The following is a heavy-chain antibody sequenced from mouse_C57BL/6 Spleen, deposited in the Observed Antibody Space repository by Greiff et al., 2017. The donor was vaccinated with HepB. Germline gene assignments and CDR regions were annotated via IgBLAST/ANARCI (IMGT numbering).Heavy chain of an antibody. CDR3: AREEVTTVVATHC. CDR1: GYTFTSYW. Sequence: QVQLQQPGAELVKPGASVKLSCKASGYTFTSYWMHWVKQRPGQGLEWIGMIHPNSGSTNYNEKFKSKATLTVDKSSSTAYMQLSSLTSEDSAVYYCAREEVTTVVATHCWGEGTTLTVSS. V-gene: IGHV1-64*01. CDR2: IHPNSGST. J-gene: IGHJ2*01. D-gene: IGHD1-1*01.